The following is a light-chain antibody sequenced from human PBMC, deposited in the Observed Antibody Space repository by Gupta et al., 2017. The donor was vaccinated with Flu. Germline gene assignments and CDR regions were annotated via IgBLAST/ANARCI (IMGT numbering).Light chain of an antibody. CDR1: SSDVGRYNF. V-gene: IGLV2-11*01. CDR2: DVS. J-gene: IGLJ3*02. CDR3: CSYAGPNTWL. Sequence: SVTISCTGTSSDVGRYNFVSWYQHHPHRAPKRIISDVSKRPSGVPDRFSGSKSGNTASLTISGLQPDDEAEYFCCSYAGPNTWLFGGGTTLTVL.